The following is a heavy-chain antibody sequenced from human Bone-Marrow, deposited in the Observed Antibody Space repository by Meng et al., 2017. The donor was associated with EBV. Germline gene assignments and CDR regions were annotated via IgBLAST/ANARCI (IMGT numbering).Heavy chain of an antibody. J-gene: IGHJ4*02. D-gene: IGHD6-19*01. CDR2: INPLTGVT. Sequence: QVQLVKTGAEVKKPGASVKVSCKASGYNFRNYFMHGVRQAPGQGLEYMGRINPLTGVTNYVQKFQGRVTVTRDTSISTSYMELSGLTHDDTAVYFCAGGWAPDYWGQGTLVTVSS. CDR1: GYNFRNYF. V-gene: IGHV1-2*06. CDR3: AGGWAPDY.